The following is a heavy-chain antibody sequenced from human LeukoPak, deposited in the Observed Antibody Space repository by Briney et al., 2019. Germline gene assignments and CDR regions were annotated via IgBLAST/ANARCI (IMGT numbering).Heavy chain of an antibody. CDR1: GFTFSSYD. Sequence: GGSLRLSCAASGFTFSSYDMHWVRRATGKGREWVSGICSAGDTYYAGYVKGRFTISRENAKKSLYLQMNSLRAGDTAVYYCVRVAIPPTSYAFDIWGQGTMVTVSS. CDR2: ICSAGDT. D-gene: IGHD2-2*02. V-gene: IGHV3-13*04. J-gene: IGHJ3*02. CDR3: VRVAIPPTSYAFDI.